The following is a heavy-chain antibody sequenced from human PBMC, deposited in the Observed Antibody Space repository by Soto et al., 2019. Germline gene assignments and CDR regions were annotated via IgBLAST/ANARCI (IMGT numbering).Heavy chain of an antibody. V-gene: IGHV3-33*01. CDR3: ARDGGAMIDY. J-gene: IGHJ4*02. CDR1: GFTFSTYG. Sequence: QVQLVESGGGVVQPGRSLRLSCAASGFTFSTYGMYWVRQAPGKGLEWQAVIRYDGNDKYYADSVKGRFTISRDNSKNTLYLQMNSLRAEDTAVYYCARDGGAMIDYWGQGILVTVSS. CDR2: IRYDGNDK. D-gene: IGHD2-15*01.